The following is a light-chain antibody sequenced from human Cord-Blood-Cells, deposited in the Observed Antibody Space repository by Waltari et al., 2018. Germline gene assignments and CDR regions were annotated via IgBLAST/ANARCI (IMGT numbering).Light chain of an antibody. CDR3: CSYAGSSTWV. Sequence: QSALTQPASVSGSPGPSITIPRTGTSSDVGCYNLVSWYHKAPGKAPKPMIHEGSKPPPGVSNRFSGSKSGNAASLTISGLQAEDEADYYCCSYAGSSTWVFGGGTKLTVL. CDR1: SSDVGCYNL. CDR2: EGS. J-gene: IGLJ3*02. V-gene: IGLV2-23*01.